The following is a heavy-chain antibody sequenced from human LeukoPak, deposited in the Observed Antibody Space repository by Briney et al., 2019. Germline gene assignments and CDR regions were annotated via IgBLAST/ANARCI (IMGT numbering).Heavy chain of an antibody. CDR3: VRIRGLGLFDY. D-gene: IGHD1-26*01. CDR1: GDSVSNNRAS. V-gene: IGHV6-1*01. CDR2: TYYRSQWFD. Sequence: SQTLSLTCAISGDSVSNNRASWGWLRQSPSRGLEWLGRTYYRSQWFDDYAPSLRSRITINPDTSKNQLSLQLTSVTPEDTAVYYCVRIRGLGLFDYWGQGTLVTVSS. J-gene: IGHJ4*02.